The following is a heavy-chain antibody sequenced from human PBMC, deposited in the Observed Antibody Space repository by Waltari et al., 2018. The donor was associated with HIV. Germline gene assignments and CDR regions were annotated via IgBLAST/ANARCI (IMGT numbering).Heavy chain of an antibody. CDR3: ARGLSLIVVVPGVPHFDH. CDR2: IYHSGST. D-gene: IGHD2-2*01. V-gene: IGHV4-34*01. J-gene: IGHJ4*02. Sequence: QVQLQQWGAALLKPSETLSLTCAVYGGSFSGYYWSWIRQPPGKGLEWIGEIYHSGSTNYNPSLKSRVTISVDTSKNQFSLKLSSVTAADTAVYYCARGLSLIVVVPGVPHFDHWGQGTLVTVSS. CDR1: GGSFSGYY.